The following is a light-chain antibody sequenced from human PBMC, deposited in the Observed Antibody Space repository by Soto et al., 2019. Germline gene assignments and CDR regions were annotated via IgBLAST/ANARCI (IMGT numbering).Light chain of an antibody. J-gene: IGKJ2*01. CDR1: QSISDW. V-gene: IGKV1-5*01. CDR2: DAS. CDR3: QEYTSAT. Sequence: DLQMTQSPSTLSASVGDRVTITCRASQSISDWLAWYQQIPGKAPKLLIFDASTLQSGVPSRFSGSGSGTEFTLTISSLQPDDFGTYYCQEYTSATFGRGTRLEIK.